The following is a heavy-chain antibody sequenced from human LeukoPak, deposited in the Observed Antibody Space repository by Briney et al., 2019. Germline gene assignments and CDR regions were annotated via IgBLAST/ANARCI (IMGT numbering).Heavy chain of an antibody. D-gene: IGHD5-12*01. V-gene: IGHV1-46*02. CDR3: ARDGYLFDY. J-gene: IGHJ4*02. CDR1: GYTFNNYY. CDR2: INPSGGGT. Sequence: ASVKVSCKASGYTFNNYYIHWVRLAPRQGLEWMGIINPSGGGTKYAQKFQGRVTMTRDTSTSTVYMELSSLRSEDTAVYYCARDGYLFDYWGQGTLVTIS.